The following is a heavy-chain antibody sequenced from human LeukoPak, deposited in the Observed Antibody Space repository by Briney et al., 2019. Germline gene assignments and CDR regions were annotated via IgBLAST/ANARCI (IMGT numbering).Heavy chain of an antibody. CDR1: GVSISSGGYS. J-gene: IGHJ4*02. CDR2: IYHSGST. CDR3: ARFGTY. V-gene: IGHV4-30-2*01. Sequence: NPSQTLSLTCAVSGVSISSGGYSWSWIRQPPGKGLEWIGYIYHSGSTYYNPSLKSRVTISVDRSKNQFSLKLSSVTAADTAVYYCARFGTYWGQGILVTVSS. D-gene: IGHD3-10*01.